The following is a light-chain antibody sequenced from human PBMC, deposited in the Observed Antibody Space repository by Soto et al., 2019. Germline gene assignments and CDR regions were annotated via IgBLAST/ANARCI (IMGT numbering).Light chain of an antibody. J-gene: IGLJ1*01. Sequence: QSVLTQPASVSGSPGQSITISCTGTSSDFGNYNVVSWYQQHPGKAPRLMIYEDTKRPSGISNRFSGSKSGNTASLTISGLQAEDEADYYCCSYVGSSTYVFGAGTKLPS. CDR3: CSYVGSSTYV. CDR1: SSDFGNYNV. V-gene: IGLV2-23*01. CDR2: EDT.